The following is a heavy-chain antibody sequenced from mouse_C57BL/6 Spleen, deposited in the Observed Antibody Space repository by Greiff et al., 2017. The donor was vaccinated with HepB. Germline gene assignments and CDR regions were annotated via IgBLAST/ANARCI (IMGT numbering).Heavy chain of an antibody. J-gene: IGHJ1*03. CDR3: ARQDYSNPYWYFDV. D-gene: IGHD2-5*01. V-gene: IGHV5-6*01. CDR1: GFTFSSYG. Sequence: DVHLVGSGGDLVKPGGSLKLSCAASGFTFSSYGMSWVRQTPDKRLEWVATISSGGSYTYYPDSVKGRFTISRDNAKNTLYLQMSSLKSEDTAMYYCARQDYSNPYWYFDVWGTGTTVTVSS. CDR2: ISSGGSYT.